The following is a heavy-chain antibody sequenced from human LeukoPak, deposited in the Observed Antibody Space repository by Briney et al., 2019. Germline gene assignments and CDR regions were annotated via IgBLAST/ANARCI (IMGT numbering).Heavy chain of an antibody. CDR1: GVPFSHHS. J-gene: IGHJ2*01. CDR3: ARVTFWSGFFTIGPPGEGYFDL. Sequence: PSETLSLTCAVYGVPFSHHSWSWIRQPAGRGLEWIGEINHGTTTNYNPSLKSRVTISADTSKKQFSLRLSSVTAADTAVYFCARVTFWSGFFTIGPPGEGYFDLWGPGTLVTVSS. V-gene: IGHV4-34*01. CDR2: INHGTTT. D-gene: IGHD3-3*01.